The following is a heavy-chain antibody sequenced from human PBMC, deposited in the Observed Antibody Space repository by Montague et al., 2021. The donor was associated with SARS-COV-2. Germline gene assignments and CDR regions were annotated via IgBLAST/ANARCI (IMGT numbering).Heavy chain of an antibody. CDR1: GGSITSSSYY. D-gene: IGHD3-10*01. CDR3: ARLVWFGELSSENWFDP. V-gene: IGHV4-39*01. J-gene: IGHJ5*02. CDR2: IYYSGST. Sequence: SETLSLTCSVSGGSITSSSYYWGWIRQPPGKGLEWIGSIYYSGSTYYNSSLKSRVTISVDTSKNQFSLKLNSVTAADTAVYYCARLVWFGELSSENWFDPWGRGTPVTVSS.